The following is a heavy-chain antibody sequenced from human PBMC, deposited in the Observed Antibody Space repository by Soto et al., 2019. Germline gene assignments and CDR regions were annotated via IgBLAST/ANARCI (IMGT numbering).Heavy chain of an antibody. J-gene: IGHJ4*02. V-gene: IGHV1-46*01. D-gene: IGHD3-22*01. Sequence: ASVKVSCKASGYTFTSYYMHWVRQAPGQGLEWMGIINPSGGSTSYAQKFQGRVTITRDTSASTAYMELSSLRSEDTAVYYCAREMYYYDSSGYSAVNYWGQGTLVTVSS. CDR1: GYTFTSYY. CDR3: AREMYYYDSSGYSAVNY. CDR2: INPSGGST.